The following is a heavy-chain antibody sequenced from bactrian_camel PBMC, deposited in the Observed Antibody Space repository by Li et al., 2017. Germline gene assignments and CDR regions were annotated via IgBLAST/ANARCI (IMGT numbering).Heavy chain of an antibody. D-gene: IGHD2*01. J-gene: IGHJ4*01. Sequence: HVQLVESGGGSVQSGGSLTLSCVAPGYTRSSKCIGWFRRAPGKENEAVVSIVPGGRSPNLSDFAKGRFTISQDAATDTVYLQMGSLKPEDTAMYYCATRPHCAGGYAELWLIHPTPDVGKWGQGTQVTVS. V-gene: IGHV3S1*01. CDR3: ATRPHCAGGYAELWLIHPTPDVGK. CDR1: GYTRSSKC. CDR2: IVPGGRSP.